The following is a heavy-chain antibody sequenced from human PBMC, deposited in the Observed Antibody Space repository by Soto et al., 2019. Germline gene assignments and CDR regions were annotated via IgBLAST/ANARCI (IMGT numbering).Heavy chain of an antibody. CDR2: ISGSGGST. CDR3: AKDGYCSGGSCYIFDY. D-gene: IGHD2-15*01. V-gene: IGHV3-23*01. Sequence: VQLLESGGGLVQPGGSLRLSCAASGFTFSSYAMSWVRQAPGKGLEWVSAISGSGGSTYYADSVKGRFTISRDNSKNTLYLQMNSLRAEDTAVYYCAKDGYCSGGSCYIFDYWGQGTLVTVSS. CDR1: GFTFSSYA. J-gene: IGHJ4*02.